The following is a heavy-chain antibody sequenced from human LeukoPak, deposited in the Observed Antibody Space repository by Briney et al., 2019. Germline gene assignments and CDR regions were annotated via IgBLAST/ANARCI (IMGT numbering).Heavy chain of an antibody. V-gene: IGHV3-20*04. CDR2: ISWNGGST. CDR1: GFTFDDYV. D-gene: IGHD3-3*01. J-gene: IGHJ3*02. CDR3: ARGSLTLFGVVSKAAFDI. Sequence: GGSLRLSCAASGFTFDDYVMNWVRHAPGKGLEWVSGISWNGGSTDYADSVKGRFTISRDNAKNSLFLQINSLSAEDTAFYYCARGSLTLFGVVSKAAFDIWGQGTMVTVSS.